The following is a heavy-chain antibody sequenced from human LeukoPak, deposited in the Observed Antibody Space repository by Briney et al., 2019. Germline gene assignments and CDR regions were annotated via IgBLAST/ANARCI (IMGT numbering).Heavy chain of an antibody. CDR2: IYYSGST. J-gene: IGHJ4*02. CDR1: GGSISSYY. CDR3: ARGSGYYYHSSGYYYSDY. V-gene: IGHV4-59*01. D-gene: IGHD3-22*01. Sequence: PSETLSLTCTVSGGSISSYYWSWIRQPPGKGLEWIGYIYYSGSTNYNPSLKSRVTISVDTSKNQFSLKLSSVTAADTAVYYCARGSGYYYHSSGYYYSDYWGQGTLVTVSS.